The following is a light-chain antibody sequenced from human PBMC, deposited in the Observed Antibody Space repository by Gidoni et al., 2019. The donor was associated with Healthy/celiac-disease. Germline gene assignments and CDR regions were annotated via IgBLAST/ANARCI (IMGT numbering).Light chain of an antibody. Sequence: AIRMTQSPSSFSASTGDRVTITCRASQGISSYLAWYQQKPGKAPKLLIYAASTLQSGVPSRFSGSGSGTDFTLTISCLQSEDFATYYCLQYYSYPRTFXQXTKVXIK. CDR1: QGISSY. CDR3: LQYYSYPRT. J-gene: IGKJ1*01. CDR2: AAS. V-gene: IGKV1-8*01.